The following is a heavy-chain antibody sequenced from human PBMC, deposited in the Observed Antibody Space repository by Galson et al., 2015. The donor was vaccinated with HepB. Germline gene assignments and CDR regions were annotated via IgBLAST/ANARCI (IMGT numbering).Heavy chain of an antibody. CDR2: IDPSDSYT. D-gene: IGHD6-19*01. CDR1: GYSFTSYW. V-gene: IGHV5-10-1*01. Sequence: QSGAEVKKPGESLRISCKGSGYSFTSYWISWVRQMPGKGLEWMGRIDPSDSYTNYSPSFQGHVTISADKSISTAYLQWSSLKASDTAMYYCARARETLPPSYSSGRGFDPWGQGTLVTVSS. CDR3: ARARETLPPSYSSGRGFDP. J-gene: IGHJ5*02.